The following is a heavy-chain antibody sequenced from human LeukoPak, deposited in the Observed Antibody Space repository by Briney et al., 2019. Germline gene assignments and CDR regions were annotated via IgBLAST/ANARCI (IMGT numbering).Heavy chain of an antibody. CDR2: ISDSGGSA. CDR1: LVTFYNYA. J-gene: IGHJ4*02. CDR3: ALSGFGERDH. Sequence: GGSLRLSCAASLVTFYNYAMTWVRQAPGKGLEWASTISDSGGSAYYIDSVKGRFTISRDNSKNTLYLQMNSLRDEDTAIYYCALSGFGERDHWGQGALVTVSS. V-gene: IGHV3-23*01. D-gene: IGHD5-12*01.